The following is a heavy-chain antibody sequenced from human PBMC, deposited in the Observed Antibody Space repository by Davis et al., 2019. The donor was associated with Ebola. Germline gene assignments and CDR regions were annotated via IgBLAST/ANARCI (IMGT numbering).Heavy chain of an antibody. CDR2: IIPIFGTA. V-gene: IGHV1-69*13. J-gene: IGHJ6*02. D-gene: IGHD2-15*01. Sequence: SVKVSCKASGGTFSSYAISWVRQAPGQGLEWMGGIIPIFGTANYVQKFQGRVTITADESTSTAYMELSSLRSEDTAVYYCARVCGSCYLWVWDYGMDVWGQGTTVTVSS. CDR1: GGTFSSYA. CDR3: ARVCGSCYLWVWDYGMDV.